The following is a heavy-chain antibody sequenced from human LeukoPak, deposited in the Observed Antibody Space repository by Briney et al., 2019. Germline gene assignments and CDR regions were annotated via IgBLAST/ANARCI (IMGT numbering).Heavy chain of an antibody. D-gene: IGHD3-16*02. CDR1: GFTLSNAW. CDR2: IKSKTDGGTT. CDR3: TTAPSYPDI. Sequence: GGSLRLSCAASGFTLSNAWMSWVRQAPGKGLDWVGRIKSKTDGGTTDYAAPVKGRFTISSDDSKITLYLQMNSLKTGDAAVYYCTTAPSYPDIWGQGTMVTVSS. V-gene: IGHV3-15*01. J-gene: IGHJ3*02.